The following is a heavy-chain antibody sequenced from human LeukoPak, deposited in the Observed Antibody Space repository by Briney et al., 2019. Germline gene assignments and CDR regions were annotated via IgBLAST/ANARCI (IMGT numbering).Heavy chain of an antibody. CDR1: GGSISSGGYY. V-gene: IGHV4-61*02. CDR3: ARESVPSSDAFDI. Sequence: SETLSLTCSVSGGSISSGGYYWTWIRQPAGRGLEWIGRIHTSGSTNYNPSLKSPVTISGDTSKNQISLKLSSVTAADTAVYYCARESVPSSDAFDIWGQGTMVTVSS. J-gene: IGHJ3*02. CDR2: IHTSGST. D-gene: IGHD2-2*01.